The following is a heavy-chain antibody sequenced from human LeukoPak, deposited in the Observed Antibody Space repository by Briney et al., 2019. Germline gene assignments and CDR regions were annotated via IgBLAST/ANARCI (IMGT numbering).Heavy chain of an antibody. D-gene: IGHD6-19*01. Sequence: GGSLRLSCAASGFTFRSYGMHWVRQAPGKGLEGVAVIWFDGSNKYYTDSVKGRFTISRDNSKNTLYLQMNSLRAEDTAVYYCARDLGAVAGNFDYWGQGTLVTVSS. CDR2: IWFDGSNK. CDR3: ARDLGAVAGNFDY. J-gene: IGHJ4*02. V-gene: IGHV3-33*01. CDR1: GFTFRSYG.